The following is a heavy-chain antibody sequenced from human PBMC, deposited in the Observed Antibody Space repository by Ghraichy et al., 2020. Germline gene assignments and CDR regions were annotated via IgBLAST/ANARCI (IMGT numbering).Heavy chain of an antibody. D-gene: IGHD6-13*01. CDR3: ARSRAAAGIPPDY. CDR2: INPNSGGT. Sequence: ASVKVSCKASGYTFTGYYMHWVRQAPGQGLEWMGWINPNSGGTNYAQKFQGWVTMTRDTSISTAYMELSRLRSDDTAVYYCARSRAAAGIPPDYWGQGTLVTVSS. J-gene: IGHJ4*02. CDR1: GYTFTGYY. V-gene: IGHV1-2*04.